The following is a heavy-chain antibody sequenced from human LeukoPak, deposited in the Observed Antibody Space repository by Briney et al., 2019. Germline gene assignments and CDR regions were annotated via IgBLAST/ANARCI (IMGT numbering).Heavy chain of an antibody. CDR2: ISWNSGSI. CDR3: ASEAVYYDSSGYPAFDI. D-gene: IGHD3-22*01. V-gene: IGHV3-9*01. Sequence: KSGGSLRLSCAASGFTFDDYAMHWVRQAPGKGLEWVSGISWNSGSIGYADSVKGRFTISRDNAKNSLYLQMNSLRAEDTALYYCASEAVYYDSSGYPAFDIWGQGTMVTVSS. J-gene: IGHJ3*02. CDR1: GFTFDDYA.